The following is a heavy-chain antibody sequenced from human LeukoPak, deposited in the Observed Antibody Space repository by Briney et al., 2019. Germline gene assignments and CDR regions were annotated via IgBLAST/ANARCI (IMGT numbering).Heavy chain of an antibody. CDR3: ARDHQRYSSSWYEGGGYNWFDP. J-gene: IGHJ5*02. CDR1: GGSISSGGYY. V-gene: IGHV4-31*03. CDR2: IYYSGST. D-gene: IGHD6-13*01. Sequence: TLSLTCTVSGGSISSGGYYWSWIRQPPGKGLEWIRYIYYSGSTYYKPSLKSRVTISVDTSKNQFSLKLSSVTAADTAVYYCARDHQRYSSSWYEGGGYNWFDPWGQGTLVTVSS.